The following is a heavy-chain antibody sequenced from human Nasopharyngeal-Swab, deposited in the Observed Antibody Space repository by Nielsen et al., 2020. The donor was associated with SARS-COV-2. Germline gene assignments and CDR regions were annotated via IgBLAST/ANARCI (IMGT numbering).Heavy chain of an antibody. Sequence: GESLKISCAASGFTFSRDWMSWVRQAPGKGMEWVANIKQEGSDQYYVDSVKGRFTISRDNAKNSLYLQMNSLRAEDTAVYYCARGTWYSSSGASYYYYYGMDVWGHGTTVTVSS. J-gene: IGHJ6*02. D-gene: IGHD6-13*01. CDR2: IKQEGSDQ. CDR3: ARGTWYSSSGASYYYYYGMDV. CDR1: GFTFSRDW. V-gene: IGHV3-7*01.